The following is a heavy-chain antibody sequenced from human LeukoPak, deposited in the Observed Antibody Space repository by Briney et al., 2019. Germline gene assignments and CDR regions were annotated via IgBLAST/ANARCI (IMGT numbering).Heavy chain of an antibody. CDR3: AKDQYLSDAFDI. D-gene: IGHD2-2*01. CDR1: GFTFGDYG. V-gene: IGHV3-9*01. J-gene: IGHJ3*02. Sequence: SGGSLRLSCAASGFTFGDYGMHWVRQAPGKGLEWVSGISWNSGSIGYADSVKGRFTISRDNAKNSLYLQMNSLRAEDTALYYCAKDQYLSDAFDIWGQGTMVTVSS. CDR2: ISWNSGSI.